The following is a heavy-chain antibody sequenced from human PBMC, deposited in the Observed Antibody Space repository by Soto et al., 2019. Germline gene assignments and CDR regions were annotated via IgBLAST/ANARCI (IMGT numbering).Heavy chain of an antibody. J-gene: IGHJ6*02. CDR2: ISGSGGST. CDR3: AKGRYSISWYPSYYYYYGMDV. D-gene: IGHD6-13*01. CDR1: GFTFSSYA. Sequence: GGSLRLSCAASGFTFSSYAMSWVRQAPGKGLEWVSAISGSGGSTYYADSVKGRFTISRDNSKNTLYLQMNSLRAEDTAVYYCAKGRYSISWYPSYYYYYGMDVWGQGTTVTVSS. V-gene: IGHV3-23*01.